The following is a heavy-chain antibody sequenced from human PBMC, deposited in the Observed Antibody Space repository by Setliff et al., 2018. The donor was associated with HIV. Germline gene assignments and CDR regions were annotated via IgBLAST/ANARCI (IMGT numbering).Heavy chain of an antibody. Sequence: PGGSLRLSCAVSGLTFKSYGFHWVRQIPGKGPEWVTFIQYDESNKHYADSVRGRFTISRDTSKNTVFLQMNGLRSEDTAIYYCAKSIASAPTNWNIDVWGKGTTVTVSS. CDR1: GLTFKSYG. CDR2: IQYDESNK. D-gene: IGHD1-20*01. V-gene: IGHV3-30*02. J-gene: IGHJ6*03. CDR3: AKSIASAPTNWNIDV.